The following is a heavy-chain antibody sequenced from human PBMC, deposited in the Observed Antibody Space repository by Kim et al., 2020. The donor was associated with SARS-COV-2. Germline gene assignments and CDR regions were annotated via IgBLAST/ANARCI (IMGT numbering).Heavy chain of an antibody. Sequence: GGSLRLSCAASGFTFSSYGMHWVRQAPGKGLEWVAVISYDGSNKYYADSVKGRFTISRDNSKNTLYLQMNSLRAEDTAVYYCAKDLGSKYQLPSSYYYYG. CDR3: AKDLGSKYQLPSSYYYYG. J-gene: IGHJ6*01. CDR1: GFTFSSYG. D-gene: IGHD2-2*01. CDR2: ISYDGSNK. V-gene: IGHV3-30*18.